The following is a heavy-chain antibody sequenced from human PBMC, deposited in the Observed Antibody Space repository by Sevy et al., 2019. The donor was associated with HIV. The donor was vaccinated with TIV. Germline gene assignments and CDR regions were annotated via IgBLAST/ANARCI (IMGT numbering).Heavy chain of an antibody. J-gene: IGHJ6*02. CDR1: GDSVSSNSAA. CDR3: ARADFYCTNGVCLYYYYGMDV. CDR2: TYYRSKWYN. Sequence: SQTRSLTCAISGDSVSSNSAAWNWIRQSPSRGLEWLGRTYYRSKWYNDYAVSVKSRITINPDTSKNQFSLQLNSVTPEDTAVYYCARADFYCTNGVCLYYYYGMDVWGQGTTVTVSS. V-gene: IGHV6-1*01. D-gene: IGHD2-8*01.